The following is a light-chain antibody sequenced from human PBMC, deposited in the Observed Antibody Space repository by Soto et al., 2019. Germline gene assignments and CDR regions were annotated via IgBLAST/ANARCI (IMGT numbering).Light chain of an antibody. CDR3: QKSYSTPLT. CDR2: AAS. Sequence: DIQMTQSPSSLSASVGDRVTITCRASQSISIYLNWYQQKPGKAPKLLIYAASSLQIGVPSRFSGSGSGTEFTLTISSLQPEDFATYYCQKSYSTPLTFGGGNKVEIK. CDR1: QSISIY. J-gene: IGKJ4*01. V-gene: IGKV1-39*01.